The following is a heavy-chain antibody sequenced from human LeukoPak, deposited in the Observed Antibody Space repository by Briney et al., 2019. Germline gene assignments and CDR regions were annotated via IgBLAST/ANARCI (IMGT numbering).Heavy chain of an antibody. V-gene: IGHV1-69*06. CDR2: IIPIFGTA. J-gene: IGHJ4*02. CDR1: GGTFSSYA. D-gene: IGHD1-26*01. Sequence: SVKVPCKASGGTFSSYAISWVRQAPGQGLEWMGGIIPIFGTANYAQKFQGRVTITADKSTSTAYMELSSLRSEDTAVYYCARDRGSYSFDYWGQGTLVTVSS. CDR3: ARDRGSYSFDY.